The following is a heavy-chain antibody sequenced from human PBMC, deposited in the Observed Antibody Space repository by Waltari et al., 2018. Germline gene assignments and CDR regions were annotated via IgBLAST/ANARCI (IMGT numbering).Heavy chain of an antibody. CDR1: GFTFVSPG. V-gene: IGHV3-30*03. D-gene: IGHD2-8*02. J-gene: IGHJ6*02. CDR2: ISSEGSRK. CDR3: ASCTGGNCYYYGFDV. Sequence: VQLVESGGGVVQPGRSLRLSCAACGFTFVSPGSVWVRQTPGRGLEWVAVISSEGSRKSYADSVKGRFSISRDNSKNSLSLEMNSLRPEDTAVYYCASCTGGNCYYYGFDVWGQGTTVTVSS.